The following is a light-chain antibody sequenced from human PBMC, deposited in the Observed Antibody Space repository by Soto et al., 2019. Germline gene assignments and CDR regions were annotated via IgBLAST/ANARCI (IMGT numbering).Light chain of an antibody. J-gene: IGLJ3*02. CDR1: SGHSSYI. CDR2: LEGSGSY. V-gene: IGLV4-60*02. Sequence: QLVLTQSTSATASVGSSVKLTCTLSSGHSSYIIAWHQQQPGKAPRYLMKLEGSGSYNKGSGVPDRFSGSSSGADRYLTISNLQFEDEADYYCETWDSNTHVFGGGTKLTV. CDR3: ETWDSNTHV.